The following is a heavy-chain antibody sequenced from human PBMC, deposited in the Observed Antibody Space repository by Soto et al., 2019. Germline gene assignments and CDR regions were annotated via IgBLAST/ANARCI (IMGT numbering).Heavy chain of an antibody. CDR2: IKSKVDGGTT. J-gene: IGHJ5*02. Sequence: EVQLVESGGGLVKPGGSLRLVCEVYGFTVGSAWMNWVRQAPGKGLVWVGRIKSKVDGGTTDYAEPVKGRFTISIDDSKNTLYLQMESLKTEDTAVYYCTSAPQRDLTKEMARSWAQGTVVTVSS. CDR1: GFTVGSAW. V-gene: IGHV3-15*07. CDR3: TSAPQRDLTKEMARS. D-gene: IGHD4-17*01.